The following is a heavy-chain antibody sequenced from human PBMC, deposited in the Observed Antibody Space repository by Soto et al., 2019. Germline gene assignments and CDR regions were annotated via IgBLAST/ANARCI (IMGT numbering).Heavy chain of an antibody. Sequence: NPSETLSLTCTVSGGSISSGGYYWSWIRQHPGKGLEWIGYIYYSGSTYYNPSLKSRVTISVDTSKNQFSLKLSSVTAADTAVYYCARTHIVVVTQESLFDYWGQGTLVTVSS. CDR3: ARTHIVVVTQESLFDY. V-gene: IGHV4-31*03. D-gene: IGHD2-21*02. CDR1: GGSISSGGYY. CDR2: IYYSGST. J-gene: IGHJ4*02.